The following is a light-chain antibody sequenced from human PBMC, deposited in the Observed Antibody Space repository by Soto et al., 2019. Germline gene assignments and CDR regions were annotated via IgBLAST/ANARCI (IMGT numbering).Light chain of an antibody. J-gene: IGKJ1*01. CDR3: QQYDSFSVT. Sequence: IQLTQSPSSLSASVGDTVTITCRASQRMSGWLAWHQQKPGKAPKLLIYDVSALKRGVPPRFSGSGSGTEGTLTISRLKTDDGSTYYCQQYDSFSVTFCQGTKVDIK. CDR2: DVS. CDR1: QRMSGW. V-gene: IGKV1-5*01.